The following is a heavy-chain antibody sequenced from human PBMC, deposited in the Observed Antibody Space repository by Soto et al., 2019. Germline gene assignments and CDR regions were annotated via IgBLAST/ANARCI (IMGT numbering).Heavy chain of an antibody. Sequence: EVQLVXSGGGLVQPGGSLRLSCAASGFTFSTYWMTWVRQAPGKGLEWVASISDDGNGKYYVDFVKGRFSXXXXXGKXXXXXXXXXXXXXXXXXXXXAXEGXSGGCNGGXAGSCRRNDYWGQGVLVXVSS. V-gene: IGHV3-7*01. CDR3: AXEGXSGGCNGGXAGSCRRNDY. J-gene: IGHJ4*02. D-gene: IGHD2-15*01. CDR1: GFTFSTYW. CDR2: ISDDGNGK.